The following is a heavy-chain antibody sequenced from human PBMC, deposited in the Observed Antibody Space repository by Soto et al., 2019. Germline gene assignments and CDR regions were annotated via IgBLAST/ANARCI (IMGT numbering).Heavy chain of an antibody. D-gene: IGHD3-22*01. CDR1: SGSMSGYY. Sequence: PSETLSLTCTVSSGSMSGYYWSWIRQPPGKGLEWVGHIYYSGRTNYNPSLKSRVTISGDTSKNQLSLKLSSVTAADTAVYYCARDYYYDSRGYPGAYYYGMDVWGQGTTVTVSS. CDR2: IYYSGRT. J-gene: IGHJ6*02. CDR3: ARDYYYDSRGYPGAYYYGMDV. V-gene: IGHV4-59*01.